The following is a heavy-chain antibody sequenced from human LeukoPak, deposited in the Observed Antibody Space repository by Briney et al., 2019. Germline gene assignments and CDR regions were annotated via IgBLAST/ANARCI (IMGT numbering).Heavy chain of an antibody. CDR3: VREGNELLSKNFDY. Sequence: ASVKVSCKASGFTFTGYYIHWVRQAPGQGLEWMGYINPHSGGTSSPQKFQGRVTMTTDTSISAAYMELSSLSDDTATYYCVREGNELLSKNFDYWGQGTLVTVSS. D-gene: IGHD2-21*02. CDR2: INPHSGGT. J-gene: IGHJ4*02. CDR1: GFTFTGYY. V-gene: IGHV1-2*02.